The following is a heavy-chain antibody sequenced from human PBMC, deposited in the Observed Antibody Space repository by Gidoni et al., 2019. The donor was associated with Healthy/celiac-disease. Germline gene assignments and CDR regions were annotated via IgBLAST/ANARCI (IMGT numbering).Heavy chain of an antibody. Sequence: QVQLVESGGGVVQPGRSLRLSCAASGFTFSSYGMHWGRQAPGKGLEWVAVIWYDGSNKYYADSVKGRFTISRDNSKNTLYLQMNSLRAEDTAVYYCARSYAAAALDYWGQGTLVTVSS. J-gene: IGHJ4*02. CDR2: IWYDGSNK. CDR1: GFTFSSYG. D-gene: IGHD6-13*01. V-gene: IGHV3-33*01. CDR3: ARSYAAAALDY.